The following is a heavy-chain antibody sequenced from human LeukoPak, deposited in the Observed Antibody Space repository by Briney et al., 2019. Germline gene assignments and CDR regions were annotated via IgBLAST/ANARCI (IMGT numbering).Heavy chain of an antibody. Sequence: GGSLRLSCAASGFNFDDYTMHWVRQAPGKGLEWVSLVAWDGGGTFFADSVKGRFTVSRDDSQSIAYLQMNSLSTEDTAVYYCTSSVRGGGDCFDYWGQGTLVTVSS. CDR3: TSSVRGGGDCFDY. CDR1: GFNFDDYT. CDR2: VAWDGGGT. J-gene: IGHJ4*02. D-gene: IGHD2-21*01. V-gene: IGHV3-43*01.